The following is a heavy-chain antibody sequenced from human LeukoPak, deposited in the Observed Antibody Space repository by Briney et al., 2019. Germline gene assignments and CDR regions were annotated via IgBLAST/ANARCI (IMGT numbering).Heavy chain of an antibody. Sequence: NASETLSLTCTVSGGFISSYYWSWIRQPPGKGLEWIGYKYSSGSTNYNPSLKSRVTISVDTSKDQYSLGLRSVTVADTAGYYCGRRDRGSYSYFDYWGQGTLVTVSS. CDR2: KYSSGST. J-gene: IGHJ4*02. D-gene: IGHD1-26*01. V-gene: IGHV4-4*09. CDR1: GGFISSYY. CDR3: GRRDRGSYSYFDY.